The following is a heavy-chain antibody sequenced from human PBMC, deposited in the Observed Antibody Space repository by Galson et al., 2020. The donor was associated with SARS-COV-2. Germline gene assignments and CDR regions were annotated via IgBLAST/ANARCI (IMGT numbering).Heavy chain of an antibody. J-gene: IGHJ4*02. CDR2: ISRSGSSI. Sequence: KIGESLKISCAASGFTFSNYYMSWIRQAPGKGLEWVSYISRSGSSISYAGSVKGRFTVSRDNAKNSLWLQMNSLRVEDTAVYYCARDPHTVTFFDYWGQGTLVTVSS. CDR3: ARDPHTVTFFDY. D-gene: IGHD4-17*01. V-gene: IGHV3-11*01. CDR1: GFTFSNYY.